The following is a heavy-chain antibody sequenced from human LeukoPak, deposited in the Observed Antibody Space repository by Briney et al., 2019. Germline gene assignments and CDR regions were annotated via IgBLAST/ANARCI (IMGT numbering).Heavy chain of an antibody. Sequence: HSGSTNYNPSLKSRVTISVDTSKKHISLRLTSVTAADTAVYYCAREDSSGYYVHYYGMDVWGQGTTVTVSS. CDR2: HSGST. D-gene: IGHD3-22*01. V-gene: IGHV4-34*01. J-gene: IGHJ6*02. CDR3: AREDSSGYYVHYYGMDV.